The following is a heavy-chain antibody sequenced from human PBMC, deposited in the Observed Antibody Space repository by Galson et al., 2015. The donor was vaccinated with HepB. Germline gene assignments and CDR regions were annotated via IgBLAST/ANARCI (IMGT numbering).Heavy chain of an antibody. J-gene: IGHJ3*02. Sequence: SLRLSCAASGFTVSSNYMSWVRQAPGKGLEWVSVIYSGGSTYYADSVKGRFTISRDNSKNTLYLQMNSLRAEDTAVYYCARASTHAALYYYDSSGYFAFDIWGQGTMVTVSS. D-gene: IGHD3-22*01. CDR1: GFTVSSNY. CDR2: IYSGGST. CDR3: ARASTHAALYYYDSSGYFAFDI. V-gene: IGHV3-53*01.